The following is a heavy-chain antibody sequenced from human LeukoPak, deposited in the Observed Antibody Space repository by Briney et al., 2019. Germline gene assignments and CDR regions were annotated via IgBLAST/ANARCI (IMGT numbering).Heavy chain of an antibody. D-gene: IGHD6-13*01. J-gene: IGHJ4*02. V-gene: IGHV4-59*01. CDR3: ARAAAGTPYFDY. Sequence: PSETLSLTCTVSGGSISSYYWSWIRQSPGKGLEWIGYIYYSGSTNYNPSLKSRVTISVDTSKNQFSLKLSSVTAADTAVYYCARAAAGTPYFDYWGQGTLVTVSS. CDR2: IYYSGST. CDR1: GGSISSYY.